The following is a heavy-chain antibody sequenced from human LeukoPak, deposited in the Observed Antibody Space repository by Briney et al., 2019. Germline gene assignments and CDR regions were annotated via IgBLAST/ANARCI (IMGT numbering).Heavy chain of an antibody. D-gene: IGHD3-10*01. CDR3: VKEHVDRGFTRSFEI. Sequence: GGSLRLSCAASGFTFRTNAMSWVRQAPGKGLEWVSAISATNTYYADAVKGRFTISRDDSKNTVYLHMNSLTAEDRAVYYSVKEHVDRGFTRSFEIWGQGTVVTVSS. V-gene: IGHV3-23*01. CDR1: GFTFRTNA. CDR2: ISATNT. J-gene: IGHJ3*02.